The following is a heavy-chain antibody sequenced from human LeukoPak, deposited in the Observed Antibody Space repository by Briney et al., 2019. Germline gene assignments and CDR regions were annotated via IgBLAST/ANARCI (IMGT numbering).Heavy chain of an antibody. V-gene: IGHV3-23*01. CDR1: GFTFSNYA. Sequence: GGSLRLSCVASGFTFSNYAMSWVRQAPGKGLEWVSATSGSGGSTYYADSVKGRFTISRDNSENTLYLQMNSLTVDDTAVYFCAKERQTGDYFTSDYWGQGTLVTVSS. CDR3: AKERQTGDYFTSDY. CDR2: TSGSGGST. D-gene: IGHD4-17*01. J-gene: IGHJ4*02.